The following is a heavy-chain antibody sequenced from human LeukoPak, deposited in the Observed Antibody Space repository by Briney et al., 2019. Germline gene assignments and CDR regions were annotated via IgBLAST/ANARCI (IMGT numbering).Heavy chain of an antibody. D-gene: IGHD6-6*01. V-gene: IGHV3-21*01. CDR2: ISTSSSYI. CDR3: VRGSSNIAARTNWFDP. Sequence: GGSLRLSCAASGFTFSRYSMNWVRQAPGKGLEWVSSISTSSSYINYADSVKGRFTISRDNAKNSLYLQMNSLRVEDTALYYCVRGSSNIAARTNWFDPWGQGTLVTVSS. CDR1: GFTFSRYS. J-gene: IGHJ5*01.